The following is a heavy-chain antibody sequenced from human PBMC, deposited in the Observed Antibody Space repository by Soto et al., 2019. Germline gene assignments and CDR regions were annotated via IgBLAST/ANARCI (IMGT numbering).Heavy chain of an antibody. CDR3: ARDGKGSGSYDYGMDV. CDR1: GFTFSSYS. V-gene: IGHV3-21*01. D-gene: IGHD6-19*01. Sequence: PGGSLRLSCAASGFTFSSYSMNWVRQAPGKGLEWVSSISSSSSYIYYADSVKGRFTISRDNAKNSLYLQMNSLRAEDTAVYYCARDGKGSGSYDYGMDVWGQGPTVTVSS. CDR2: ISSSSSYI. J-gene: IGHJ6*02.